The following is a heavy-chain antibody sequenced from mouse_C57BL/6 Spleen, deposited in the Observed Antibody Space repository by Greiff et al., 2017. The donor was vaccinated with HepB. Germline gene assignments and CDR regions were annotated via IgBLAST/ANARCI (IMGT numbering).Heavy chain of an antibody. V-gene: IGHV1-55*01. CDR2: IYPGSGST. CDR1: GYTFTSYW. D-gene: IGHD1-1*01. CDR3: ARHYYGSSYPF. J-gene: IGHJ2*01. Sequence: QVQLKQPGAELVKPGASVKMSCKASGYTFTSYWITWVKQRPGQGLEWIGDIYPGSGSTNYNAKFKSKATLTVDTSSSTAYMQLSSLTSEDSAVYYCARHYYGSSYPFWGQGTTLTVSS.